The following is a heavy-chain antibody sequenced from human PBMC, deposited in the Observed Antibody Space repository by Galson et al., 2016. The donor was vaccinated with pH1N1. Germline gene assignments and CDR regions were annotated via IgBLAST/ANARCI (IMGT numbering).Heavy chain of an antibody. J-gene: IGHJ4*02. CDR2: VYHGGTT. Sequence: LSLTCAVSGYFISSGYYWGWIRQSPGKGLEWIGTVYHGGTTYSNPSLRSRVTISLVTSKNQFSLRLTSVTAADTALYYCARIQRGQYVDTSFYFDYWGQGTLVTVSS. CDR1: GYFISSGYY. V-gene: IGHV4-38-2*01. CDR3: ARIQRGQYVDTSFYFDY. D-gene: IGHD5-18*01.